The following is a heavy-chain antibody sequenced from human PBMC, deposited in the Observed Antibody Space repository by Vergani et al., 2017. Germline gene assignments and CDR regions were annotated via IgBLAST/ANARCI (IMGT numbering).Heavy chain of an antibody. CDR1: GFTFSSYA. Sequence: QVQLVESGGGVVQPGRSLRLSCAASGFTFSSYAMHWVRQAPGKGLAWVAFISYDGSNKYYADSVKGRFTISRDNAKNSRYLQMNSLRDEDTAVYYCARTPYYGDGIPFDYWGQGTLVTVSS. CDR2: ISYDGSNK. CDR3: ARTPYYGDGIPFDY. D-gene: IGHD4-17*01. J-gene: IGHJ4*02. V-gene: IGHV3-30*07.